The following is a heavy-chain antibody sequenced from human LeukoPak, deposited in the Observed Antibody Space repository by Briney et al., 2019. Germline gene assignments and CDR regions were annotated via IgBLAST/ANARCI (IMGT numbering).Heavy chain of an antibody. V-gene: IGHV4-59*10. Sequence: SETLSLTCAVYGGSFSGYYWSWIRQPAGKGLEWIGRFYASGTTYYNPSLRSRVTLSIDTSKNQVSLKLSSVTAADTAIYYCARTHCVGGSCDKFDPWGPGTLVTVSS. J-gene: IGHJ5*02. CDR3: ARTHCVGGSCDKFDP. CDR2: FYASGTT. CDR1: GGSFSGYY. D-gene: IGHD2-15*01.